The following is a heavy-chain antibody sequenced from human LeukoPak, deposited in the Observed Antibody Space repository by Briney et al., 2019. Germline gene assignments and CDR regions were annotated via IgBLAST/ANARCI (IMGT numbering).Heavy chain of an antibody. Sequence: ASVKVSCKVSGYTLTELSMHWVRQAPGKGLEWMGGFDLEDGETIYAQKFQGRVTMTEDTSTDTAYVELSSLRSEDTAVYYCATDYYDTRGNYYRHWGAFDVWGQGTMVTVSS. D-gene: IGHD3-22*01. CDR3: ATDYYDTRGNYYRHWGAFDV. CDR1: GYTLTELS. V-gene: IGHV1-24*01. CDR2: FDLEDGET. J-gene: IGHJ3*01.